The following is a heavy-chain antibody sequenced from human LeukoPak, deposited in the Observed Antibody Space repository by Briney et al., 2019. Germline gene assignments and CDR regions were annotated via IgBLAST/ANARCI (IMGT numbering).Heavy chain of an antibody. Sequence: GGSLRLSCAGSGFAFESFTMTWVRQAPGKGLEWVSLISDTGRDINYADSVRDRFTISRDNTKNSLFLQMDSLRVEDTAIYYCAKGLFSAYDKYLDSWGQGTLVTVSS. V-gene: IGHV3-21*04. CDR3: AKGLFSAYDKYLDS. CDR1: GFAFESFT. D-gene: IGHD5-12*01. J-gene: IGHJ4*02. CDR2: ISDTGRDI.